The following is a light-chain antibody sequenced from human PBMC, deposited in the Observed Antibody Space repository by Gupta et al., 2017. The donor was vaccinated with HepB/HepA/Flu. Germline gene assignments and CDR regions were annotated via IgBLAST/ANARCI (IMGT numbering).Light chain of an antibody. V-gene: IGLV3-21*02. CDR3: QVLDSSSDHPAVV. Sequence: SDVLSQTPSVSVARGQTDRLICGANNIGSKSVHWYQQKPGQAPVLVVYDYSDRPSGIPERFSGSNPGNTATLTISRVEAGEEADYYCQVLDSSSDHPAVVFGGGTKLTVL. CDR2: DYS. J-gene: IGLJ2*01. CDR1: NIGSKS.